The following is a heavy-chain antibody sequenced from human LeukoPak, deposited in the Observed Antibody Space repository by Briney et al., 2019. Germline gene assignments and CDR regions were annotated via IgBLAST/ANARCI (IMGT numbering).Heavy chain of an antibody. CDR1: GFTFSRYE. V-gene: IGHV4-34*08. CDR3: ATPDSSGYYYLY. Sequence: GSLRLSCAASGFTFSRYEMNWVRQAPGKGLEWIGEINHSGSTNYNPSLKSRVTISVDTSKNQFSLKLSSVTAADTAVYYCATPDSSGYYYLYWGQGTLVTVSS. D-gene: IGHD3-22*01. CDR2: INHSGST. J-gene: IGHJ4*02.